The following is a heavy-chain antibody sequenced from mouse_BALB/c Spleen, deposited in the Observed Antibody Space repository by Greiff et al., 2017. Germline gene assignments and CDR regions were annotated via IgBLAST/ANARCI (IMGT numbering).Heavy chain of an antibody. CDR2: INPSTGYT. D-gene: IGHD2-3*01. J-gene: IGHJ2*01. V-gene: IGHV1-7*01. CDR1: GYTFTSYW. CDR3: ARRVWLLRFDY. Sequence: QVQLKQSGAELAKPGASVKMSCKASGYTFTSYWMHWVKQRPGQGLEWIGYINPSTGYTEYNQKFKDKATLTADKSSSTAYMQLSSLTSEDSAVYYCARRVWLLRFDYWGQGTTLTVSS.